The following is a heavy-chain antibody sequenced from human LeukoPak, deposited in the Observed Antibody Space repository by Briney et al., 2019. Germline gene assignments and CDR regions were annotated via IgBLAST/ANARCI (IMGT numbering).Heavy chain of an antibody. V-gene: IGHV3-11*01. CDR3: XXXXXXXXXXXXXXVNYYGVDV. J-gene: IGHJ6*02. CDR1: GFTFSDYF. Sequence: GGSLRLSCTASGFTFSDYFMSWIRQAPGKGLEWISQISRSGTTIYYADSVRGRFTISRDNAKNSLYLQMSSLRAEDTAVYYCXXXXXXXXXXXXXXVNYYGVDVWGQGTTVTVSS. CDR2: ISRSGTTI.